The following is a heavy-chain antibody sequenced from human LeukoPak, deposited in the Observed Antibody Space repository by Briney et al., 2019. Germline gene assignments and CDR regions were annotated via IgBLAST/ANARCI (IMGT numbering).Heavy chain of an antibody. J-gene: IGHJ4*02. CDR3: ARAARHIVATMIFDY. V-gene: IGHV1-69*13. Sequence: APVKVSCKASGGTFSSYAISWVRQAPGQGLEWMGGIIPIFGTANYAQKFQGRVTITADESTSTAYMELSSLRSEDTAVYYCARAARHIVATMIFDYWGQGTLVTVSS. CDR1: GGTFSSYA. D-gene: IGHD5-12*01. CDR2: IIPIFGTA.